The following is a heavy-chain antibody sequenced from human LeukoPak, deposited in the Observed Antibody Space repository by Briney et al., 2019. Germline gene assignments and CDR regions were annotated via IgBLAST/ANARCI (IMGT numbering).Heavy chain of an antibody. CDR3: AQSHRWPRYYFDY. D-gene: IGHD4-23*01. V-gene: IGHV2-5*02. CDR1: GFALSTRVVG. CDR2: IYWDDEQ. J-gene: IGHJ4*02. Sequence: SGPSLAKPTHTLTLTCTFSGFALSTRVVGGGWVRQPSGKALEWLAIIYWDDEQRYSSSLQSRLTITKDTPRNQVVTTMTNVDPVDTATYYCAQSHRWPRYYFDYWGQGTLVTVSS.